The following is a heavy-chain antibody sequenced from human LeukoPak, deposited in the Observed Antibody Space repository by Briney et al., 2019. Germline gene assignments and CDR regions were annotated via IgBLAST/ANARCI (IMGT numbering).Heavy chain of an antibody. CDR2: IIPIFGTA. J-gene: IGHJ4*02. D-gene: IGHD5-18*01. Sequence: SVKVSCKAPGYTFSDYYMHWVRQAPGQGLEWMGRIIPIFGTANYAQKFQGRVTITTDESTSTAFMELSSLRSEDTAVYYCAMGGIQLRMVLLDYWGQGTLVTVSS. V-gene: IGHV1-69*05. CDR1: GYTFSDYY. CDR3: AMGGIQLRMVLLDY.